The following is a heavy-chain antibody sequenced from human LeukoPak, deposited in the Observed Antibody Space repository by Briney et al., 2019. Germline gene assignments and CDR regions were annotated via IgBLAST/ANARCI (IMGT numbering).Heavy chain of an antibody. CDR1: GFTFSDYY. CDR3: ARVYGGSIDY. V-gene: IGHV3-11*05. J-gene: IGHJ4*02. D-gene: IGHD1-26*01. Sequence: GGSLRLSCAASGFTFSDYYMSWIRQAPGKGLEWVSYIGSGSGYTKYAGSVKGRFTISRDNAKNSLYLQMNSLRPEDTAVYYCARVYGGSIDYWGQGTLVTVSS. CDR2: IGSGSGYT.